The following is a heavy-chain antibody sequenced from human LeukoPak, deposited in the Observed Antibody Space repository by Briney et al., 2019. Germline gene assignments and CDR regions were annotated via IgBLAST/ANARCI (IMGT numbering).Heavy chain of an antibody. CDR2: ISAYNGNT. CDR1: GYTFTSYG. J-gene: IGHJ4*02. V-gene: IGHV1-18*01. Sequence: ASVKVSCKASGYTFTSYGISWARQAPGQGLEWMGWISAYNGNTNYAQKLQGRVTMTTDTSTSTAYMELRSLRSDDPAVYYCATPYCDSSGYYYDYWGQGTLVTVSS. CDR3: ATPYCDSSGYYYDY. D-gene: IGHD3-22*01.